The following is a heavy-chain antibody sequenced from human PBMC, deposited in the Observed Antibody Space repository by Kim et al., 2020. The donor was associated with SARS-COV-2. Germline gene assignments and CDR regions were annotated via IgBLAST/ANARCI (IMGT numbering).Heavy chain of an antibody. J-gene: IGHJ4*02. CDR1: GFTFSSYA. CDR2: ISGSGGST. D-gene: IGHD2-15*01. CDR3: AKVRYCSGGSCYRVFDY. Sequence: GGSLRLSCAASGFTFSSYAMSWVRQAPGKGLEWVSAISGSGGSTYYADSVKGRFTISRDNSKNTLYLQMNSLRAEDTAVYYCAKVRYCSGGSCYRVFDYWGQGTLVTVSS. V-gene: IGHV3-23*01.